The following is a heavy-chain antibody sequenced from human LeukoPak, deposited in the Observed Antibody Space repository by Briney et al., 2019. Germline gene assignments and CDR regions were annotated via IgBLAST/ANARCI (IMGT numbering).Heavy chain of an antibody. J-gene: IGHJ4*02. CDR1: GFTFSISW. CDR3: ARDAGWGYYDL. D-gene: IGHD1-26*01. V-gene: IGHV3-7*01. Sequence: GGSLRLSCVASGFTFSISWVTWVRQAPGKGLEWVANIDKHGNGKYYVDSVKGRFAISRDYATNSVFLQMNSLRAEDTSEYYCARDAGWGYYDLWGQGTPVTVSS. CDR2: IDKHGNGK.